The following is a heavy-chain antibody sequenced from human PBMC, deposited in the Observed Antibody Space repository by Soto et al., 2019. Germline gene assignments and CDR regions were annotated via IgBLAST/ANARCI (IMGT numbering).Heavy chain of an antibody. CDR3: ARDRDAGWFVMDA. Sequence: QVQLVESGGGVVQPGTSLRLSCVASGFGFNFFGIHWVRQAPGKGLEWVAGISGDASRIYYADDLKGRVTISRVNSENTLYLQMNSLRPEDTALYYCARDRDAGWFVMDAWGQGTTVTV. D-gene: IGHD3-10*01. CDR1: GFGFNFFG. CDR2: ISGDASRI. J-gene: IGHJ6*02. V-gene: IGHV3-30*03.